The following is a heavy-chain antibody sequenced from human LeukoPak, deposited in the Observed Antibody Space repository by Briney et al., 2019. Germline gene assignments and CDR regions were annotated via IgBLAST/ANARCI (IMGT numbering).Heavy chain of an antibody. D-gene: IGHD5-12*01. V-gene: IGHV3-9*01. CDR3: AKDPGVGGYDLGSGWFDP. CDR2: ISWNSGSI. J-gene: IGHJ5*02. Sequence: GGSLRLSCAASGFTFDDYAMHWVRQAPGKGLEWVSGISWNSGSIGYADSVKGRFTISRDNAKNSLSLQMNSLRAEDTALYYCAKDPGVGGYDLGSGWFDPWGQGTLVTVSS. CDR1: GFTFDDYA.